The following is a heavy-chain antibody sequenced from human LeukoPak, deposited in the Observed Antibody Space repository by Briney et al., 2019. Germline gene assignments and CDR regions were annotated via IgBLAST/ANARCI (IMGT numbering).Heavy chain of an antibody. V-gene: IGHV1-69*05. CDR2: IIPIFGTA. Sequence: PVKVSCKASGGTFSSYAISWVRQAPGQGLEWMGGIIPIFGTANYAQKFQGRVTITTDESTSTAYMELSSLRSEDTAVYYCARGASTRRRNNWFDPWGQGTLVTVSS. CDR1: GGTFSSYA. CDR3: ARGASTRRRNNWFDP. J-gene: IGHJ5*02. D-gene: IGHD1-26*01.